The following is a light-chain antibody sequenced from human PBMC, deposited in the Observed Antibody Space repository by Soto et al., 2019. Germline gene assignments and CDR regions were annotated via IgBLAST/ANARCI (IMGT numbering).Light chain of an antibody. CDR3: QQYNTWSSIT. J-gene: IGKJ5*01. Sequence: ELVMTQSPATLSVSPGERVTLSCRASQSISSNLAWYQQKPGQAPSLLMYGTSTRATGIPARFSGSGSGTEFTLTISSLQSEDFAVYYCQQYNTWSSITFGQGTRLEI. CDR2: GTS. V-gene: IGKV3-15*01. CDR1: QSISSN.